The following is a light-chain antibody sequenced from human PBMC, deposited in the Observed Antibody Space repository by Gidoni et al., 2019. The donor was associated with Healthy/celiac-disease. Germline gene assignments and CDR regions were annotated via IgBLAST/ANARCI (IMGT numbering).Light chain of an antibody. CDR3: QSYDSSLSGYV. CDR1: SSTIGAGSD. V-gene: IGLV1-40*01. J-gene: IGLJ1*01. Sequence: QSVLTQPPPVSGAPGQRVTISSTGSSSTIGAGSDVHWYQHLPGTAPTLLSYGNTNRPSGVPDRFSGSKSGTSASLAITGLQAEDEADYYCQSYDSSLSGYVFGTGTKVTVL. CDR2: GNT.